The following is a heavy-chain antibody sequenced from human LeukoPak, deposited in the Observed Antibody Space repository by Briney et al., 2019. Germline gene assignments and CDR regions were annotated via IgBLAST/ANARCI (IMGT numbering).Heavy chain of an antibody. Sequence: SETLSLTCTVSGGSISSYYWSWIRQPPGKGLEWIGYIYYTGTTNYNPSLKSRVTMSVDTSKKQLSLKLSSVTAADTAVYYCARAFWGYFDYWGQGTLVTVSS. D-gene: IGHD3-16*01. J-gene: IGHJ4*02. V-gene: IGHV4-59*01. CDR2: IYYTGTT. CDR3: ARAFWGYFDY. CDR1: GGSISSYY.